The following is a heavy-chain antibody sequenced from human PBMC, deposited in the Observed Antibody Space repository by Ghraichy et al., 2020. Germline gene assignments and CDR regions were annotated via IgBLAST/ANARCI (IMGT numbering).Heavy chain of an antibody. CDR2: IRYDETNI. CDR3: ARDLYDYYMDV. Sequence: GESQNISCAASGFTLNRYGMYWVRQAPGKGLDWVAFIRYDETNIYYGDSVKGRFSISRDTSKNTVYLQMNSLRAEDTAVYYCARDLYDYYMDVWGKGTTVTVSS. CDR1: GFTLNRYG. V-gene: IGHV3-30*02. J-gene: IGHJ6*03.